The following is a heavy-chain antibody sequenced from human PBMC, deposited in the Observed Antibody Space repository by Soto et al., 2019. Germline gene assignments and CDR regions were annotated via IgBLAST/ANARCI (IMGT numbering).Heavy chain of an antibody. J-gene: IGHJ6*02. CDR2: IYYSGST. D-gene: IGHD6-6*01. Sequence: QLQLQESGPGLVKPSETLSLTCTVSGGSISSSSYYWGWIRQPPGKGLEWIGSIYYSGSTYYNPSLKSRGPTSVDTSKNQFSLKLSSVTAADTAVYYCARPHPYSSSADYYYYYGMDVWGQGTTVTVSS. CDR1: GGSISSSSYY. V-gene: IGHV4-39*01. CDR3: ARPHPYSSSADYYYYYGMDV.